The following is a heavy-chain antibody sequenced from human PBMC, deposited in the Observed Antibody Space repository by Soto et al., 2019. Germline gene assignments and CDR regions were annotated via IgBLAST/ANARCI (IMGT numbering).Heavy chain of an antibody. CDR3: ARGSSSWAYYFDF. J-gene: IGHJ4*02. CDR2: ITSSGTTV. Sequence: EVHLVESGGGLVQPGGSLRLSCAASGFTFSSYSLNWVRQAPGKGLEWVSYITSSGTTVYYADSVRGRFTISRDNAKNSLYLQMNSLRDDDTAVYDCARGSSSWAYYFDFWGQGTLVTVSS. CDR1: GFTFSSYS. V-gene: IGHV3-48*02. D-gene: IGHD6-13*01.